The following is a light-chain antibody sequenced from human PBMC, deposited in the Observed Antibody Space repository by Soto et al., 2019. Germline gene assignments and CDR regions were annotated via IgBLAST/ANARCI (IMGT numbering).Light chain of an antibody. CDR1: SSNIGSKT. V-gene: IGLV1-44*01. Sequence: QALLTQPPPAPGTPGQRVTISCSGTSSNIGSKTVNWYHQLPGTAPKLLIYSNYQRPSGVPDRFSGSKSGTSASLAISGLQSEDEADYYCSAWDASLNGYVFGTGTKVTVL. CDR2: SNY. J-gene: IGLJ1*01. CDR3: SAWDASLNGYV.